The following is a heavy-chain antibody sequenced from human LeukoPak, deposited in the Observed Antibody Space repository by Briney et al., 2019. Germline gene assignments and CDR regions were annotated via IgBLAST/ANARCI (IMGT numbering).Heavy chain of an antibody. Sequence: GASVKVSCKASGYTFTSYYMHWVRQAPGQGLEWMGIINPRGGITSYAQKFQGRVTMTRDTSTSTVYMELSSLRSEDTAVYYCAGPDCGGDGYLKGDYYYYGMDVGGQGTTVTVSS. CDR1: GYTFTSYY. CDR2: INPRGGIT. V-gene: IGHV1-46*01. CDR3: AGPDCGGDGYLKGDYYYYGMDV. J-gene: IGHJ6*02. D-gene: IGHD2-21*02.